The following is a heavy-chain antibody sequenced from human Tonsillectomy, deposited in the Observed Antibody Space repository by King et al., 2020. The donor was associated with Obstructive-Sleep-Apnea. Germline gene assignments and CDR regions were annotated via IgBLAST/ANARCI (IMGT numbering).Heavy chain of an antibody. J-gene: IGHJ4*02. V-gene: IGHV3-66*01. CDR2: IYSGGST. D-gene: IGHD6-19*01. CDR3: ARDPLFSRGSRYYFDY. CDR1: GFTVSSNY. Sequence: VQLVESGGGLVQPGGSLRLSCAASGFTVSSNYMSWVRQAPGKGLEWVSVIYSGGSTYYADSVKGRFTISRDNSKNTLYLQMNSLRAEDTAVYYCARDPLFSRGSRYYFDYWGQGTLVTVSS.